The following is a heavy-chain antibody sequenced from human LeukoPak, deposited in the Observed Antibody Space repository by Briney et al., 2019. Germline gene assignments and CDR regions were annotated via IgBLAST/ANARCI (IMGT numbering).Heavy chain of an antibody. V-gene: IGHV1-3*01. D-gene: IGHD6-19*01. CDR2: INAGNGDT. J-gene: IGHJ4*02. CDR1: GYTFTGYY. Sequence: ASVKVSCKASGYTFTGYYMHWVRQAPGQKLEWMGWINAGNGDTKYSQKFQDRVTITRDTSASTAYMGLSSLGSEDTAVYYCARGIGASSGWYLIDYWGQGALVTVSS. CDR3: ARGIGASSGWYLIDY.